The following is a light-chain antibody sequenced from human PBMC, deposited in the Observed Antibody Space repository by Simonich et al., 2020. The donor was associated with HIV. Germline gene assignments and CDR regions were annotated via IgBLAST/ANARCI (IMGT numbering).Light chain of an antibody. CDR3: QQRSNWVT. J-gene: IGKJ4*01. V-gene: IGKV3-15*01. CDR1: QSVSSN. Sequence: EIVMTQSPATLSVSPGERATLSCRASQSVSSNLAWYQQKPGQSPRLLIYGASTRATGIPARFSGSGSGTEFTLTISSLQSEDFAVYYCQQRSNWVTLGGGTKVEIK. CDR2: GAS.